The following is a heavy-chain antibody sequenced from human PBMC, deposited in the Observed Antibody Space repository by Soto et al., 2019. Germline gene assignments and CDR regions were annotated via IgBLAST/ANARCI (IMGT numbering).Heavy chain of an antibody. Sequence: SETLSLTCTVSGGSISSYYWSWIRQPPGKGLEWIGYIYYSGSTNYNPSLKSRVTISVDTSKNQFSPKLSSVTAADTAVYYCAREDPLGTMVRGVTRRDVWGQGTTVTVSS. CDR2: IYYSGST. CDR3: AREDPLGTMVRGVTRRDV. V-gene: IGHV4-59*01. J-gene: IGHJ6*02. CDR1: GGSISSYY. D-gene: IGHD3-10*01.